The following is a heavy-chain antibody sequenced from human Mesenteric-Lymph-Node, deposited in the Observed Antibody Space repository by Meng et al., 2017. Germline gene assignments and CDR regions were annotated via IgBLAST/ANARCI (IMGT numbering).Heavy chain of an antibody. Sequence: VQLVESGGGLVRPGGSLRLSCAASGFTFSTSWMHWVRQAPGKGLVWLSRIRTDGSSPNYADSVKGRFTISRDNAKNTLYLQMNSLRAEDTAVYYCVRGFDIWGQGTMVTVSS. J-gene: IGHJ3*02. CDR1: GFTFSTSW. V-gene: IGHV3-74*02. CDR3: VRGFDI. CDR2: IRTDGSSP.